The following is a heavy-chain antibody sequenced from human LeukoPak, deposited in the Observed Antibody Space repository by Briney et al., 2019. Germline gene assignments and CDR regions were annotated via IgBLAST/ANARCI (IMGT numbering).Heavy chain of an antibody. V-gene: IGHV3-23*01. J-gene: IGHJ6*03. Sequence: GGSLRLSCAASGFTIRGFVMHWVRQAPGKGLEWVSTISFDGDDTYYADSVKGRFTISRDTSKNTLHLQMSSLSAEDTAVYSXVKRGVQGYMDVWGKGTTVIVSS. D-gene: IGHD1-26*01. CDR3: VKRGVQGYMDV. CDR1: GFTIRGFV. CDR2: ISFDGDDT.